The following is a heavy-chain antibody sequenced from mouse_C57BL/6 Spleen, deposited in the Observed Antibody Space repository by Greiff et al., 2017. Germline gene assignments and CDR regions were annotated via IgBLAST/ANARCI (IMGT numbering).Heavy chain of an antibody. D-gene: IGHD2-12*01. CDR1: GFTFSDYY. J-gene: IGHJ1*03. Sequence: EVMLVESGGGLVQPGGSLKLSCAASGFTFSDYYMYWVRQTPEKRLEWVAYISNGGGSTYYPDTVKGRFTISRDNAKNTLYLQMSRLKSEDTAMYDCARFTTNYWYFDVWGTGTTVTVSS. CDR2: ISNGGGST. CDR3: ARFTTNYWYFDV. V-gene: IGHV5-12*01.